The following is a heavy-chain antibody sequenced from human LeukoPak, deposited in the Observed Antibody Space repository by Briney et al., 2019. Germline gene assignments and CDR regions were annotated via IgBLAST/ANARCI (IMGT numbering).Heavy chain of an antibody. Sequence: GGSLRLSCAASGFTVSSYGMTWVRQAPGKGLEWVSAFSATDGSAQYAESVRGRFTISRDNSRNSLYLQMNSLRDEDTAVYFCAKARIAAAGTGAFDVWGQGTMVTVSS. CDR3: AKARIAAAGTGAFDV. D-gene: IGHD6-13*01. CDR1: GFTVSSYG. J-gene: IGHJ3*01. V-gene: IGHV3-23*01. CDR2: FSATDGSA.